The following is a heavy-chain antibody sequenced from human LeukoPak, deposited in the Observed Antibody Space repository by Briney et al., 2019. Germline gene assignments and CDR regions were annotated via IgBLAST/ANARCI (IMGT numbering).Heavy chain of an antibody. Sequence: GGSLRLSCAASGFTFSDYYMNWIRQAPGKGLEWVLYITGSSSYTNYADSVKGRFTISRDNAKNSLYLQMNSLRAEDTAVYYCARAFSGFSFDCWGQGTLVTVSS. J-gene: IGHJ4*02. V-gene: IGHV3-11*05. CDR3: ARAFSGFSFDC. CDR1: GFTFSDYY. CDR2: ITGSSSYT. D-gene: IGHD5-12*01.